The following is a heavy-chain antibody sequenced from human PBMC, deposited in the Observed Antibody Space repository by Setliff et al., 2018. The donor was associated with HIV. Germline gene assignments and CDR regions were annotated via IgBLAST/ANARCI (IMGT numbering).Heavy chain of an antibody. CDR1: GFTFNNFW. CDR3: ARDTEMITTTDAFDI. J-gene: IGHJ3*02. D-gene: IGHD3-22*01. V-gene: IGHV3-74*01. Sequence: GGSLRLSCAASGFTFNNFWMHWVRQAPGKGLVWVSRITGDGSSTRYADSVKGRFTISRDNAKNTMYLEMNSLRAEDTAVYYCARDTEMITTTDAFDIWGQGTMVTVSS. CDR2: ITGDGSST.